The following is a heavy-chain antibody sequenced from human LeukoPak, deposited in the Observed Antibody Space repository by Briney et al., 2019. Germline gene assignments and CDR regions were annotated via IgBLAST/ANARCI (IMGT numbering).Heavy chain of an antibody. CDR3: ASTYYDILTGDVGAFDI. CDR2: IYYSGNT. Sequence: SETLSLTCTVSGGSISSSSYYWAWIRQPPGKGLEWIGSIYYSGNTYYKSSLKSRVTIAVDTSKNQFSLKLNSVTAADTAVYYCASTYYDILTGDVGAFDIWGQGTMVTVSS. V-gene: IGHV4-39*07. J-gene: IGHJ3*02. CDR1: GGSISSSSYY. D-gene: IGHD3-9*01.